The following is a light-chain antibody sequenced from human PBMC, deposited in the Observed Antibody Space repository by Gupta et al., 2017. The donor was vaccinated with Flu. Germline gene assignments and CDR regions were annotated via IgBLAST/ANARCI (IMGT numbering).Light chain of an antibody. J-gene: IGLJ2*01. Sequence: SSELTHDPAVSVDLGQTVRITCQGDDLRSYYTSWDRQRPGQAPVLVIYEKIGRPAGIPDSFSGSRAGDTASLTITGAQAEDEADYYCNSQASSGNWLFGGGTKVTVL. CDR1: DLRSYY. CDR3: NSQASSGNWL. V-gene: IGLV3-19*01. CDR2: EKI.